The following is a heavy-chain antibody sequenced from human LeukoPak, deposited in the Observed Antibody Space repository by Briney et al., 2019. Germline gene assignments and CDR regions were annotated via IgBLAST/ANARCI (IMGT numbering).Heavy chain of an antibody. CDR1: GYSFTSYW. J-gene: IGHJ6*03. Sequence: GESLKISCKGSGYSFTSYWIGWVRQMPGKGLEWMGIIYPGDSDTRYSPSFQGQVTISADKSISTAYLQWSSLKASDTAMYYCARHRAAASYYYYYYMDAWGKGTTVTVSS. V-gene: IGHV5-51*01. CDR3: ARHRAAASYYYYYYMDA. D-gene: IGHD6-13*01. CDR2: IYPGDSDT.